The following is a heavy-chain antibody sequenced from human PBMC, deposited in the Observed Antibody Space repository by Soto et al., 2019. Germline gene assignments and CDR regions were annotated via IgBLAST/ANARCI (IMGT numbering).Heavy chain of an antibody. V-gene: IGHV1-69*12. Sequence: QVQLVQSGAEVKKPGSSVKVSCKASGGTFSSYAISWVRQAPGQGLEWMGGIIPIFGTANYAQKFQGRVTITADESTSTAYMELRSLRSEDTAVYYCASTDCTIGVCYISGGNWGQGTLVTVSS. CDR3: ASTDCTIGVCYISGGN. D-gene: IGHD2-8*01. CDR1: GGTFSSYA. J-gene: IGHJ4*02. CDR2: IIPIFGTA.